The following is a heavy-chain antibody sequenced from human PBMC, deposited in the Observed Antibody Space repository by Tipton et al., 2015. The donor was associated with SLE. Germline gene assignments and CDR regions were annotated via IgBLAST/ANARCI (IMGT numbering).Heavy chain of an antibody. CDR1: GFTFSGYS. D-gene: IGHD5-12*01. V-gene: IGHV3-21*01. Sequence: GSLRLSCAASGFTFSGYSMNWVRQAPGKGLEWVSSISSSSSFIYYADSVKGRFTISRDNAKNSLYLQMNSLRAEDTAVYYCARGGGYSGYNWFDPWGQGTLVTVSS. CDR2: ISSSSSFI. CDR3: ARGGGYSGYNWFDP. J-gene: IGHJ5*02.